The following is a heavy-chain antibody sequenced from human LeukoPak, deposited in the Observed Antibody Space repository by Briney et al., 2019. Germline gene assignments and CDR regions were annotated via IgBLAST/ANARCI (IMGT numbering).Heavy chain of an antibody. CDR1: GYTFTSYG. D-gene: IGHD6-13*01. J-gene: IGHJ5*02. Sequence: GASVKVSCKASGYTFTSYGISWVRQASGQGLEWMGWISAYNGNTNYAQKLQGRVTMTTDTPTSTAYMELRSLRSDDTAVYYCARDSTEAAAGPNWFDPWGQGTLVTVSS. V-gene: IGHV1-18*01. CDR3: ARDSTEAAAGPNWFDP. CDR2: ISAYNGNT.